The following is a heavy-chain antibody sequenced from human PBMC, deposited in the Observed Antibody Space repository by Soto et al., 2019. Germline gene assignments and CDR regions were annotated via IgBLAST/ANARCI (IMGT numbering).Heavy chain of an antibody. V-gene: IGHV1-69*06. Sequence: QVHLVQSGTEVKWPGSSVKVSCKASGDTFDNYAISWVRQAPGQGLEWMGGVIPRFDSASYAQHSRERVTISADKFTTTAYLELRGLTSEDTAVYYCAASTFLSGVTGYFHLAFWGQGTLVTVSS. CDR3: AASTFLSGVTGYFHLAF. CDR1: GDTFDNYA. D-gene: IGHD3-9*01. CDR2: VIPRFDSA. J-gene: IGHJ4*02.